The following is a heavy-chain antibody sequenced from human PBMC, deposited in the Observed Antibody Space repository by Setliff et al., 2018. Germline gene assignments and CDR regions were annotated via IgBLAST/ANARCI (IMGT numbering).Heavy chain of an antibody. D-gene: IGHD2-2*01. J-gene: IGHJ4*02. Sequence: GGSLRLSCATSGFTFSSYAMSWVRQAPGKGLNWVSAVSGGGDTTFYAASVKGRFTISRDNSKNTVYLQMNSLRAEDTALYYCVKAHYCRSTSCAFDYWGRGALVTVSS. V-gene: IGHV3-23*01. CDR1: GFTFSSYA. CDR3: VKAHYCRSTSCAFDY. CDR2: VSGGGDTT.